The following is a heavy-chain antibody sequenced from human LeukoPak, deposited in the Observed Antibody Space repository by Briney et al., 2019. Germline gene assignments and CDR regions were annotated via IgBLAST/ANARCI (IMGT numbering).Heavy chain of an antibody. CDR3: ARADPGYCSSTSCYSLGLAGQY. CDR1: GYTFTSYG. D-gene: IGHD2-2*01. Sequence: ASVKVSCKASGYTFTSYGISWVRQAPGQGLEWMGWISAYNGNTNYAQKFQGRVTMTRDMSISTAYMELSRLRSDDTAVYYCARADPGYCSSTSCYSLGLAGQYWGQGTLVTVSS. V-gene: IGHV1-18*01. CDR2: ISAYNGNT. J-gene: IGHJ4*02.